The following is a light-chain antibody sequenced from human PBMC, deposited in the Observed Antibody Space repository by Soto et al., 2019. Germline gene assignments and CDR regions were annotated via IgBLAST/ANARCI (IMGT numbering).Light chain of an antibody. J-gene: IGKJ5*01. CDR3: QQYNNWPQT. Sequence: DIVMTQSPASLSVSPGERSTLSCISSQSVSSSYLAWYQQKPGQAPRLLIYGASSRATGIPDRFSGSGSGTEFTLTISSLQSEDFAVYYCQQYNNWPQTSGQGTRLEIK. CDR1: QSVSSSY. V-gene: IGKV3D-15*01. CDR2: GAS.